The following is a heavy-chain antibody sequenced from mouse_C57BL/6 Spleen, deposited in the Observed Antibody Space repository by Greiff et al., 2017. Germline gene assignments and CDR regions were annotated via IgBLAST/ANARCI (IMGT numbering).Heavy chain of an antibody. Sequence: EVQLQESGGGLVQPKGSLKLSCAASGFTFTTSAMHWVRPAQGKGLEWVARIRSTRRHYATYYADSVKDRFTISRYDSQSMLYRQMNNLKTEDTAMYYCLRDLAYYGSSSCGYFDVWGTGTTVTVSS. CDR2: IRSTRRHYAT. D-gene: IGHD1-1*01. CDR1: GFTFTTSA. J-gene: IGHJ1*03. V-gene: IGHV10-3*01. CDR3: LRDLAYYGSSSCGYFDV.